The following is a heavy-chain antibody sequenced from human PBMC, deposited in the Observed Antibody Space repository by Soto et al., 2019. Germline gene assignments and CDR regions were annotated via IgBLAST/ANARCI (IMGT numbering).Heavy chain of an antibody. CDR1: GYTFTSYG. Sequence: ASVKVSCKASGYTFTSYGISWVRQAPGQGLEWMGGIIPIFGTANYAQNFQGRVTITADGSTNTAYMDLSGLRAEDTAVYYCARDPCISTTCYHDYWGQGTLVTVSS. CDR3: ARDPCISTTCYHDY. D-gene: IGHD2-2*01. V-gene: IGHV1-69*13. CDR2: IIPIFGTA. J-gene: IGHJ4*02.